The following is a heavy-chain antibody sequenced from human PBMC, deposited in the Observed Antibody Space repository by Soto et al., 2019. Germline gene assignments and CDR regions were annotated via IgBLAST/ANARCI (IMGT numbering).Heavy chain of an antibody. Sequence: KTSETLSLTCTVSGGSISSYYWSWIRQPPGKGLEWIGYIYYSGSTNYNPSLKSRVTISVDTSKNQFSLKLSSVTAADTAVYYCAREGPAVTTRYYYYYGMDVWGQGTTVTVSS. CDR3: AREGPAVTTRYYYYYGMDV. J-gene: IGHJ6*02. D-gene: IGHD4-4*01. CDR1: GGSISSYY. V-gene: IGHV4-59*01. CDR2: IYYSGST.